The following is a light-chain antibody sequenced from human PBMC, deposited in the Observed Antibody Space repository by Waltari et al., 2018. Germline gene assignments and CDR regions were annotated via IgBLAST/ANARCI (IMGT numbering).Light chain of an antibody. V-gene: IGLV3-21*04. Sequence: SVMTQPPSVSVAPGNTATIACGVNTDERKSLQGYKQKPGQTPVAVIYYDTERPSGISERFSGSNSGNTATLTISRVEAGDEADYYCQVWDSDSDHPVFGGGTKLTVL. CDR2: YDT. CDR1: TDERKS. CDR3: QVWDSDSDHPV. J-gene: IGLJ3*02.